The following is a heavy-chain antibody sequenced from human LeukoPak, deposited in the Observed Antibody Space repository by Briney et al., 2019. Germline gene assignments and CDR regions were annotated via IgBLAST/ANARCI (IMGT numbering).Heavy chain of an antibody. V-gene: IGHV4-38-2*02. CDR2: IYHSGST. CDR3: ARDRGIAVASDY. CDR1: GGSISSYY. D-gene: IGHD6-19*01. J-gene: IGHJ4*02. Sequence: SETLSLTCTVSGGSISSYYWGWIRQPPGKGLEWIGSIYHSGSTYYNPSLKSRVTISVDTSKNQFSLKLSSVTAADTAVYYCARDRGIAVASDYWGQGTLVTVSS.